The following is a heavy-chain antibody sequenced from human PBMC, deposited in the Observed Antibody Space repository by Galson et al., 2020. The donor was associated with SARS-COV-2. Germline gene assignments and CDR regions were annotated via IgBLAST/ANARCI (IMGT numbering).Heavy chain of an antibody. CDR2: IYYSGST. J-gene: IGHJ5*02. V-gene: IGHV4-39*07. D-gene: IGHD3-16*01. Sequence: SETLSLTCTVSGGSISSSSYYWGWIRQPPGKGLEWIGSIYYSGSTYYNPSLKSRVTISVDTSKNQFSLKLSSVTAADTAVYYCARSIMITFGGWWWFDPWGQGTLVTVSS. CDR1: GGSISSSSYY. CDR3: ARSIMITFGGWWWFDP.